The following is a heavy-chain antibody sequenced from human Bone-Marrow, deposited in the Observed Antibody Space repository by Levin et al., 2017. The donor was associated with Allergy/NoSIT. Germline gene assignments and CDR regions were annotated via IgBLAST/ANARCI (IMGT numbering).Heavy chain of an antibody. CDR2: ISGSGGST. CDR3: AKEEEGDIVVVPAANPYYFDY. D-gene: IGHD2-2*01. CDR1: GFTFSSYA. Sequence: GESLKISCAASGFTFSSYAMSWVRQAPGKGLEWVSAISGSGGSTYYADSVKGRFTISRDNSKNTLYLQMNSLRAEDTAVYYCAKEEEGDIVVVPAANPYYFDYWGQGTLVTVSS. V-gene: IGHV3-23*01. J-gene: IGHJ4*02.